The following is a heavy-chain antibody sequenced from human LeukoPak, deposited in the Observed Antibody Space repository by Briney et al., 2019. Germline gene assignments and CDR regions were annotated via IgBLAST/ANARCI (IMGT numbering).Heavy chain of an antibody. CDR3: ARSPVYCSSTSCSNLFDY. D-gene: IGHD2-2*01. CDR2: IIPIFGTA. J-gene: IGHJ4*02. V-gene: IGHV1-69*13. CDR1: GGTFSSYA. Sequence: GASVKVSCKASGGTFSSYAISWVRQAPGQGLEWMGGIIPIFGTANYAQKFQGRVTITADESTSTAYMELSSLRSEDTAMYYCARSPVYCSSTSCSNLFDYWGRGTLVTVSS.